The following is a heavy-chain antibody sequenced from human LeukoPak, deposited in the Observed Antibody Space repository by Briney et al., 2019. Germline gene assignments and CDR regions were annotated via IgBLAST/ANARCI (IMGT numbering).Heavy chain of an antibody. J-gene: IGHJ4*02. D-gene: IGHD1-26*01. CDR2: IDHSGST. Sequence: PSETLSLTCAVYGGSFSGYYWSWIRQPPGKGLEWIGEIDHSGSTNYNPSLKSRVTISVDTSKNQFSQKLSSVTAADTAVYYCARDYSGSLTLFDYWGQGTLVTVSS. V-gene: IGHV4-34*01. CDR1: GGSFSGYY. CDR3: ARDYSGSLTLFDY.